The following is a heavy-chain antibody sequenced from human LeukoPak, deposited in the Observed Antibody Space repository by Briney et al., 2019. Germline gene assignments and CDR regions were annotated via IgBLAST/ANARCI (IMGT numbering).Heavy chain of an antibody. CDR1: GFTFSSYA. V-gene: IGHV3-30*04. D-gene: IGHD5-18*01. J-gene: IGHJ4*02. CDR3: ARTYIRGYSYGVLGY. Sequence: GGSLRLSCAASGFTFSSYAMHWVRQAPSKGLEWVAVISYDGSNKYYADSVKGRFTISRDNSKNTLYLQMNSLRAEDTAVYYCARTYIRGYSYGVLGYWGQGTLVTVSS. CDR2: ISYDGSNK.